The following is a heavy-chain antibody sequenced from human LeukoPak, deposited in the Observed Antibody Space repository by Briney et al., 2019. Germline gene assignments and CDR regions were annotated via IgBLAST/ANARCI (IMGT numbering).Heavy chain of an antibody. D-gene: IGHD3-16*01. V-gene: IGHV1-2*02. CDR2: INPDSGFT. CDR1: GYRFTDDY. CDR3: APTAEAYTSWWKV. J-gene: IGHJ4*02. Sequence: ASVKVSCKASGYRFTDDYMHWVRQAPGQGLEFMGWINPDSGFTNYAQKFKGRVTMTRDTSISTAYLEVRSLTSDDTAVYYCAPTAEAYTSWWKVWGQGTLVTVSS.